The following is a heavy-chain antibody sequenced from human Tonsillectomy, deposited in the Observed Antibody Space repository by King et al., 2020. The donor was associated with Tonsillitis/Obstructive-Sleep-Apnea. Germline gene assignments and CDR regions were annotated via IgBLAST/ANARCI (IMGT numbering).Heavy chain of an antibody. CDR3: ARGWGTSFSDY. CDR1: GFTFSDYY. J-gene: IGHJ4*02. D-gene: IGHD2-2*01. Sequence: VQLVESGGGLVKPGGSLRLSCAASGFTFSDYYMSWIRQAPGKGLGGVSYISSSSSYTNYPDSVKGRFTNSRDNAKNSLYLQMNSLRAEDTAVYYCARGWGTSFSDYWGQGTLVTVSS. CDR2: ISSSSSYT. V-gene: IGHV3-11*05.